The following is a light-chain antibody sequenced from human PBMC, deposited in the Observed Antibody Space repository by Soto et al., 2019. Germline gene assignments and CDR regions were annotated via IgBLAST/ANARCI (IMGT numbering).Light chain of an antibody. CDR3: QQYGRSPPFT. CDR2: GAS. CDR1: QSVSSNY. J-gene: IGKJ2*01. Sequence: IVLTQSPGTLSLSPGERATLSCRASQSVSSNYIAWYQQKLGQAPRLLIYGASSRATGIPDRFSGSGSWTDFTLTISSLVPEDFAVYFCQQYGRSPPFTFGQGTKVEIK. V-gene: IGKV3-20*01.